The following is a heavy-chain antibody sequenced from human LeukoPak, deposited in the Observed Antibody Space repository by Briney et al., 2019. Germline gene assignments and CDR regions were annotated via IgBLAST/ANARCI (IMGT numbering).Heavy chain of an antibody. J-gene: IGHJ6*03. CDR3: ARETDCSGGSCYSNYYYYYMDV. Sequence: GGSLRLSCAASGFTFSNYWMHWVRQAPGKGLVWVSRINSDGINTSYADSVKGRFTISRDNAKNSLYLQMNSLRAEDTAVYYCARETDCSGGSCYSNYYYYYMDVWGKGTTVTVSS. V-gene: IGHV3-74*01. CDR1: GFTFSNYW. D-gene: IGHD2-15*01. CDR2: INSDGINT.